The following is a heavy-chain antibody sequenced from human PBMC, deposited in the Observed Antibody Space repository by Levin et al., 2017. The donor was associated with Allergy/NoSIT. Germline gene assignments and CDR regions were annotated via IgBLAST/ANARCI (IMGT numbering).Heavy chain of an antibody. CDR1: GFTFSSYG. D-gene: IGHD2-2*01. J-gene: IGHJ3*02. V-gene: IGHV3-30*18. Sequence: GGSLRLSCAASGFTFSSYGMHWVRQAPGKGLEWVAVISYDGSNKYYADSVKGRFTISRDNSKNTLYLQMNSLRAEDTAVYYCAKVPRVSSTSPHDAFDIWGQGTMVTVSS. CDR2: ISYDGSNK. CDR3: AKVPRVSSTSPHDAFDI.